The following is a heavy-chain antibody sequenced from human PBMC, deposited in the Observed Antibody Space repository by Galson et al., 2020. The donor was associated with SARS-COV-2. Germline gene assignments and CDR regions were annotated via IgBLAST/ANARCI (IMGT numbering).Heavy chain of an antibody. CDR3: ARVPYPHNPLFDY. Sequence: GGSLRLSCAASGFTFSSYAMHWVRQAPGKGLEWVAVISYDGSNKYYADSVKGRFTISRDNSKNTLYLQMNSLRAEDTAVYYCARVPYPHNPLFDYWGQGTLVTVSS. V-gene: IGHV3-30-3*01. D-gene: IGHD1-1*01. CDR1: GFTFSSYA. CDR2: ISYDGSNK. J-gene: IGHJ4*02.